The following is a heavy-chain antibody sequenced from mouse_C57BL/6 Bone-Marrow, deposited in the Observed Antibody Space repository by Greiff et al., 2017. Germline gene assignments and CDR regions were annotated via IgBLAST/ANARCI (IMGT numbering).Heavy chain of an antibody. D-gene: IGHD2-3*01. CDR1: GYTFTDYY. CDR2: INPNNGGT. V-gene: IGHV1-26*01. CDR3: ARTRLLRDFYAMDY. Sequence: EVQLQQSGPELVKPGASVKISCKASGYTFTDYYMNWVKQSHGKSLEWIGDINPNNGGTSYNQKFKGKATLTVDKSSSTAYMELRSLTSEDSAVYYCARTRLLRDFYAMDYWGQGTSVTVSS. J-gene: IGHJ4*01.